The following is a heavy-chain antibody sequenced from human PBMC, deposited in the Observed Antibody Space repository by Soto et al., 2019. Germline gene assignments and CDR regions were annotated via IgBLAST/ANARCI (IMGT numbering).Heavy chain of an antibody. J-gene: IGHJ5*02. CDR3: ARAVSIHGSTRPNWFDP. D-gene: IGHD2-2*02. Sequence: GASVKVSCKASGYTFTSYGISWVRQAPGQGLEWMGWISAYNGNTNYAQKLQGRVTMTTDTSTSTAYMELRSLRSDDTAVYYCARAVSIHGSTRPNWFDPWGQGTLVTVSS. CDR2: ISAYNGNT. V-gene: IGHV1-18*04. CDR1: GYTFTSYG.